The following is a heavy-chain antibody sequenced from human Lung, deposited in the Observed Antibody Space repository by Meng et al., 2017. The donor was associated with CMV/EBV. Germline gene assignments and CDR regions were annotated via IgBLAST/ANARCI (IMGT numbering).Heavy chain of an antibody. CDR1: GYSITTSYF. V-gene: IGHV4-38-2*02. Sequence: SXTLSLXCTISGYSITTSYFWGWVRQSPGKGLEWIGSIFHGGTVYYNPSLKSRVTISLDTSKNQFSLRLDFVTAADTAVYYCAGERDYYSYMDVWGRGTPV. J-gene: IGHJ6*02. CDR2: IFHGGTV. CDR3: AGERDYYSYMDV.